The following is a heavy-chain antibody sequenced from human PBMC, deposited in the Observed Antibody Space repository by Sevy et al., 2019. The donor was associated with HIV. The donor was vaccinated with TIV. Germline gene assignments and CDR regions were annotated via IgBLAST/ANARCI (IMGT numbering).Heavy chain of an antibody. CDR3: AKDLYSSVWPWAFDY. D-gene: IGHD4-4*01. CDR1: GFTFSDYA. CDR2: ISSRGDGT. Sequence: GGSLRLSCVASGFTFSDYAMSWVRQAPGKGLEWVADISSRGDGTYYADSVKGRFTISRDNLKNTLYLQMNSLRAEDTATYYCAKDLYSSVWPWAFDYWGQGTPVTVSS. J-gene: IGHJ4*02. V-gene: IGHV3-23*01.